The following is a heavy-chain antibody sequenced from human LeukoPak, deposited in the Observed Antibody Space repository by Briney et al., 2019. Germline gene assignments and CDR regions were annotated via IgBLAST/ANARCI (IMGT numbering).Heavy chain of an antibody. D-gene: IGHD5-12*01. CDR2: IYTSGST. Sequence: PSETLSLTCTVSGGSISSGSYYWSWIRQPAGKGLEWIGRIYTSGSTNYNPSLKSRVTISVDTSKNQFSLKLSSVTAADTAVYYCARDSSGYGYYFDYWGQGTLVTVSS. J-gene: IGHJ4*02. CDR1: GGSISSGSYY. CDR3: ARDSSGYGYYFDY. V-gene: IGHV4-61*02.